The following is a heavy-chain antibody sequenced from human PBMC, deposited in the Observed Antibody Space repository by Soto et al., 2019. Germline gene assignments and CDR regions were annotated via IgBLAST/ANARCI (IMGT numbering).Heavy chain of an antibody. J-gene: IGHJ4*02. D-gene: IGHD6-6*01. Sequence: QAPGKGLEWVSAISGSGGNTYYADSVKGRFTISRDNSKNTLYLQMNSLRAEDTAVYYCAKSLVARPYDYWGQGTLVTVSS. CDR3: AKSLVARPYDY. CDR2: ISGSGGNT. V-gene: IGHV3-23*01.